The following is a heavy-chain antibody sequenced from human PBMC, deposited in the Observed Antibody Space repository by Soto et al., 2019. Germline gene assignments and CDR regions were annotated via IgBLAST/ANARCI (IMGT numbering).Heavy chain of an antibody. Sequence: SVKVSCKXSGGTFSSYAISWVRQAPGQGLEWMGGIIPIFGTANYAQKFQGRVTITADESTSTAYMELSSLRSEDTAVYYCARGDEGYCSGGSCFYYYYYYGMDVWGQGTTVTVSS. J-gene: IGHJ6*02. CDR2: IIPIFGTA. D-gene: IGHD2-15*01. CDR3: ARGDEGYCSGGSCFYYYYYYGMDV. CDR1: GGTFSSYA. V-gene: IGHV1-69*13.